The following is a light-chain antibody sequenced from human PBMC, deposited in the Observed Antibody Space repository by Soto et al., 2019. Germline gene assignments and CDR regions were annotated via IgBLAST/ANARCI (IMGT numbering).Light chain of an antibody. V-gene: IGKV1-9*01. CDR3: QQFNSYPLT. CDR1: QGISSY. J-gene: IGKJ4*01. Sequence: DIQLTQSPSFLSASVGDRVTITCRASQGISSYLAWYQQKPGKAPKLLIYLATTLQSGVPSRFSGSGSGTEFTLTIISLKPEDFAIYYCQQFNSYPLTFGGGTKVEIK. CDR2: LAT.